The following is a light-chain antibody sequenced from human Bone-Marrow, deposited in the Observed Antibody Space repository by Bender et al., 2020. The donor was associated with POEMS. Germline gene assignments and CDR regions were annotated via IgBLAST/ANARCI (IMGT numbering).Light chain of an antibody. CDR1: TSDVGGYKN. CDR2: DVS. CDR3: CSYAGTSSWV. V-gene: IGLV2-14*03. J-gene: IGLJ3*02. Sequence: QSALTQPASVSGSPGQSITISCTGTTSDVGGYKNVSWYQQSPGKAPKLIIYDVSNRPSGVSKRFSGSKSGYTAYLTISGLQAEDESDFYCCSYAGTSSWVFGGGTRLTVL.